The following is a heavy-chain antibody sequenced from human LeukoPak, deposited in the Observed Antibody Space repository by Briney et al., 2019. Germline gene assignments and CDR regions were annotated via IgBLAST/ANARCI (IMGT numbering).Heavy chain of an antibody. Sequence: PGGSLRLSCEVSGXTFSDHYMSWIRQAPGKRLEWASYISSGSTYTNYADSVEGRFTISRDNAKNSLYLQMNSLRAEDTAVYYCARGDYGGDYFDYWGQGTLVTVSS. CDR1: GXTFSDHY. D-gene: IGHD4-23*01. CDR3: ARGDYGGDYFDY. J-gene: IGHJ4*02. CDR2: ISSGSTYT. V-gene: IGHV3-11*05.